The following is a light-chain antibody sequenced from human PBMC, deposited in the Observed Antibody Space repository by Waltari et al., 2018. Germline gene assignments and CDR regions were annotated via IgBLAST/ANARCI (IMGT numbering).Light chain of an antibody. CDR1: SSDAGSYNP. V-gene: IGLV2-23*01. J-gene: IGLJ3*02. CDR3: CSYAGSNTWV. Sequence: QSALTQPASVSGSPGQSITIPCTGTSSDAGSYNPVSWYQHHPGKAPKLMIYEGSKRPSGVSNRFSGSKSGNTASLTISGLQAEDEADYYCCSYAGSNTWVFGEGTKLTVL. CDR2: EGS.